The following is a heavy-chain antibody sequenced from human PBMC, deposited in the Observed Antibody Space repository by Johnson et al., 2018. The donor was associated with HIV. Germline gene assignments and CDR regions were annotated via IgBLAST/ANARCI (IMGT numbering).Heavy chain of an antibody. Sequence: VQVLESGGGLVQPGGSLRLSCAASGFTVSNAWMSWVRQAPGKGLEWVGRIKRKTDGGTTDYAAPVKGKFTISRDDSKNTLYLQMNSLKTEDTAVYYCTTLWGSPDAFDIWDQGTMVTVSS. V-gene: IGHV3-15*01. CDR1: GFTVSNAW. D-gene: IGHD3-16*01. J-gene: IGHJ3*02. CDR3: TTLWGSPDAFDI. CDR2: IKRKTDGGTT.